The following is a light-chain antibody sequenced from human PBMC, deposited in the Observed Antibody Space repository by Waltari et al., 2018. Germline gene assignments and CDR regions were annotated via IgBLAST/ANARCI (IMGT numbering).Light chain of an antibody. Sequence: QSALTQPAPVSGSPGQSVTILCAGTSNDVAGSNSVSWYPEHPGQAPRVIIYDVSDRPSGVSDRFSGSKSGNTASLTISGLQAEDEADYYCSSQSSNDVVLFGGGTKLTVL. CDR3: SSQSSNDVVL. J-gene: IGLJ2*01. CDR1: SNDVAGSNS. V-gene: IGLV2-14*01. CDR2: DVS.